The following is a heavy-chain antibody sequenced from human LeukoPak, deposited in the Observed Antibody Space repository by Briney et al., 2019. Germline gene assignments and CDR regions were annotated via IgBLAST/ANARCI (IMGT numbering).Heavy chain of an antibody. CDR1: GGFFSGYY. Sequence: SETLSLTCAVYGGFFSGYYWSWIRQPPGKGLEWIGEINHSGSTNYNPSLKSRVTISVDTSKNQFSLKLSSETAADTAVYYCARKVGKRYYGSGSYSYWGQGTVVSVSS. V-gene: IGHV4-34*01. CDR3: ARKVGKRYYGSGSYSY. CDR2: INHSGST. J-gene: IGHJ4*02. D-gene: IGHD3-10*01.